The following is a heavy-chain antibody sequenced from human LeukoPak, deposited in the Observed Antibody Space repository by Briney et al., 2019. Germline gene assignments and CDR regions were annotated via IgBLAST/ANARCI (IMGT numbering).Heavy chain of an antibody. CDR2: IYYSGST. Sequence: SETLSLTCTVSGGSINSYYWSWIRQPPGKGLEWIGYIYYSGSTNYNPSLKSRVTISVDTSKNQFSLKLSSVTAADTAVYYCARGTRGATNPFDYWGQGTLVTVSS. V-gene: IGHV4-59*01. CDR3: ARGTRGATNPFDY. D-gene: IGHD1-26*01. CDR1: GGSINSYY. J-gene: IGHJ4*02.